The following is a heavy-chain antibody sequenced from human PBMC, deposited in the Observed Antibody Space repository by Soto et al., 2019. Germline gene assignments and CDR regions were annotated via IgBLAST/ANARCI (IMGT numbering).Heavy chain of an antibody. CDR3: ARMDSFGSVNWCDT. CDR2: VNPGSGDT. V-gene: IGHV1-8*01. J-gene: IGHJ5*02. D-gene: IGHD5-18*01. Sequence: QVQLVQSGAEVKKPGASVKVSCKASGYTFTNNDVSWVRQATGQGLEWMGWVNPGSGDTGYAQKFQGRLTMTRDISIATAYMELNSLTSEDTAIYYGARMDSFGSVNWCDTWGQGTLVTVSS. CDR1: GYTFTNND.